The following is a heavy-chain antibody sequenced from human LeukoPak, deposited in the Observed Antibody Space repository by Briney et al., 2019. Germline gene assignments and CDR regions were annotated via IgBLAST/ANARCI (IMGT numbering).Heavy chain of an antibody. D-gene: IGHD6-13*01. CDR3: ARDFSHPTRSSTNPGDY. CDR2: INTNTGNP. Sequence: ASVKVSCKASGYTFTSYAMNWVRQAPGQGLEWMGWINTNTGNPTYAQGFTGRFVFSLDTSVSTAYLQISSLKAEDTAVYYCARDFSHPTRSSTNPGDYWGQGTLVTVSS. CDR1: GYTFTSYA. V-gene: IGHV7-4-1*02. J-gene: IGHJ4*02.